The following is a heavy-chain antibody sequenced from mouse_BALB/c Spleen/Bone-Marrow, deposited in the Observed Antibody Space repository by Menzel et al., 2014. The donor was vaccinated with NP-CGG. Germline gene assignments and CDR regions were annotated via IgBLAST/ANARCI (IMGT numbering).Heavy chain of an antibody. D-gene: IGHD1-1*01. CDR3: ARPDYYGYLNY. Sequence: DVQLVESGGGLVQPGGSLKLSCAASGFDFSRYWMSWVRQAPGKGLEWIGEINPDSRTINYSPSLKDKLIISRDNAKSTLYLRLNKVRSEDTALYYCARPDYYGYLNYWGQGTTLTVSS. V-gene: IGHV4-1*02. J-gene: IGHJ2*01. CDR2: INPDSRTI. CDR1: GFDFSRYW.